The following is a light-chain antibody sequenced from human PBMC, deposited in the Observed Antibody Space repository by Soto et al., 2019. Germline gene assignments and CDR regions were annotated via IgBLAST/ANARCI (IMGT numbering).Light chain of an antibody. CDR1: SSNIGAGYD. V-gene: IGLV1-40*01. J-gene: IGLJ2*01. Sequence: QSVLTQQPSVSGAPGQRVTISCTGSSSNIGAGYDVHWYQQLPGTAPKLLIYGNSNRPSGVPDRFSGSKSGTSASLAITGLQAEDEADYYCQSYDSSLFVVFGGGTKLTVL. CDR3: QSYDSSLFVV. CDR2: GNS.